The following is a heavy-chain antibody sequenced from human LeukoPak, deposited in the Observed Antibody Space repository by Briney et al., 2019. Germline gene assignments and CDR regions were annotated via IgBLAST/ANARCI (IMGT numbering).Heavy chain of an antibody. D-gene: IGHD5-12*01. V-gene: IGHV1-46*01. CDR1: GYIFTSYY. CDR2: INPSGGST. CDR3: TRDRGGYDYEPGY. J-gene: IGHJ4*02. Sequence: GASVKVSCKASGYIFTSYYMHWVRQAPGQGLEWMGIINPSGGSTSYAQKFQGRVTMTRDTSTSTVYMELSSLRSEDTAVYYCTRDRGGYDYEPGYWGQGTLVTVSS.